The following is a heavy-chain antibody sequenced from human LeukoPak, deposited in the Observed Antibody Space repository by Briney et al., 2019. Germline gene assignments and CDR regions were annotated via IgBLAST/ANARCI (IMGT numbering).Heavy chain of an antibody. CDR1: GFSFGSYW. D-gene: IGHD2-15*01. CDR2: IKEDGSKI. J-gene: IGHJ4*02. Sequence: GGSLRLSCTASGFSFGSYWMNWVRQAPGKGLEWLANIKEDGSKIYYLDSVKGRFTISRDNAKNSLYLQMDSLRAAGTAVYYCAREYCSGGSCYFDYWGQGTLVTVSS. CDR3: AREYCSGGSCYFDY. V-gene: IGHV3-7*03.